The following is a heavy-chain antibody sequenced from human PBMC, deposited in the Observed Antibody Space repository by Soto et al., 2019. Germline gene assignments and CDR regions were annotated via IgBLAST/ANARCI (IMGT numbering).Heavy chain of an antibody. CDR3: ARYLGFRDGNISHLDY. D-gene: IGHD3-3*02. Sequence: QVQLVQSGAEVKKPGSSVKVSCKASGGTFSSHVFNWVRQAPGQGLEWMGGIMPIIGTANYAQKCQGRVTITTVEATSAAYMELRRLRSEDTAVYYCARYLGFRDGNISHLDYWGQGTLVTVSS. V-gene: IGHV1-69*01. CDR1: GGTFSSHV. J-gene: IGHJ4*02. CDR2: IMPIIGTA.